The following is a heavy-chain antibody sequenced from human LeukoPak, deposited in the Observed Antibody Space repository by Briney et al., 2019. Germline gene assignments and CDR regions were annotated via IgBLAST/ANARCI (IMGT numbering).Heavy chain of an antibody. Sequence: SETLSLTCAVYGGSFSGYYWSWIRQPPGKGLEWIGEIYHSGSTNYNPSLKSRVTISVDKSKNQFSLKLSSVTAADTAVYYCARIESSGWYRRWFDPWGQGTLVTVSS. V-gene: IGHV4-34*01. J-gene: IGHJ5*02. CDR2: IYHSGST. CDR1: GGSFSGYY. CDR3: ARIESSGWYRRWFDP. D-gene: IGHD6-19*01.